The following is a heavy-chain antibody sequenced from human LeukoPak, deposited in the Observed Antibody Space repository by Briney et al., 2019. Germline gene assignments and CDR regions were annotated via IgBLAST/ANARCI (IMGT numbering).Heavy chain of an antibody. CDR2: IYPGDSDT. D-gene: IGHD2-15*01. CDR1: GYSFTSYL. J-gene: IGHJ5*02. CDR3: ARTIGYCSGGSCFGFDP. Sequence: GESLKISCKGSGYSFTSYLIGWVRQMPGKGLGWMGIIYPGDSDTRYSPSFQGQVTISADKSISTAYLQWSSLKASDTAMYYCARTIGYCSGGSCFGFDPWGQGTLVTVSS. V-gene: IGHV5-51*01.